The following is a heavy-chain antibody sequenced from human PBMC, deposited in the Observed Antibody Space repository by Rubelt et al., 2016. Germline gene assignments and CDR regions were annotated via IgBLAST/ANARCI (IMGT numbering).Heavy chain of an antibody. CDR3: ARDLGSDSSSFGAFDI. Sequence: EVQLVESGGGLVQPGGSLRLSCAASGFTFSSYWMSWVRQAPGKGLEWVANIKQDGSEEYYVDSVKGRFTISRENAKNSPSLQMNSLRAEDTAVYYCARDLGSDSSSFGAFDIWGQGTMVTVSS. CDR1: GFTFSSYW. D-gene: IGHD6-13*01. CDR2: IKQDGSEE. V-gene: IGHV3-7*03. J-gene: IGHJ3*02.